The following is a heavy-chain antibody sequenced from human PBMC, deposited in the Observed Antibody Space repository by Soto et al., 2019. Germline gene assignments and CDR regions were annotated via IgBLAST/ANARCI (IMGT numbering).Heavy chain of an antibody. D-gene: IGHD2-8*01. J-gene: IGHJ4*02. CDR3: AADATAWQQMVPSDY. V-gene: IGHV1-58*01. CDR2: IAVGSGYT. CDR1: GFTFTSSA. Sequence: ASVKVSCKASGFTFTSSAFQWVRQARGQRLEWIGWIAVGSGYTNYAQRFQDRVTLTRDMSTATTFMELSRLTSEDTAIYYCAADATAWQQMVPSDYWGQGTLVTVSS.